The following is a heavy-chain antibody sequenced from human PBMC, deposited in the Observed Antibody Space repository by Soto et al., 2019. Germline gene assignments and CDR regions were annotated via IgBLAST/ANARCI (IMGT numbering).Heavy chain of an antibody. Sequence: GGSLRLSCAASGFTVSSNYMSWVRQAPGKGLEWVSVIYSGGSTYYADSVKGRFTISRDNSKNTLSSVTAADTAVYYCASTSSVHRASLDNWGQGTLVTVSS. CDR2: IYSGGST. V-gene: IGHV3-53*01. D-gene: IGHD3-10*01. J-gene: IGHJ4*02. CDR3: ASTSSVHRASLDN. CDR1: GFTVSSNY.